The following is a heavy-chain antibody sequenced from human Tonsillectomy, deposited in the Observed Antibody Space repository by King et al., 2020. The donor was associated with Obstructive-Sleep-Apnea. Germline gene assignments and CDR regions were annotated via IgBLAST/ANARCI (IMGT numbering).Heavy chain of an antibody. CDR3: AKDHPTYWSGDCEIDY. CDR2: IRYDGSNK. V-gene: IGHV3-30*02. CDR1: GFTFSSYG. J-gene: IGHJ4*02. Sequence: VQLVESGGGVVQPGGSLRLSCAASGFTFSSYGMHWVRQAPGKGLEWVAFIRYDGSNKYYADSVKGRFTISRDNSKNKLYLQMNSLRAEDTAVYYFAKDHPTYWSGDCEIDYWGQGTLVTVSS. D-gene: IGHD2-21*02.